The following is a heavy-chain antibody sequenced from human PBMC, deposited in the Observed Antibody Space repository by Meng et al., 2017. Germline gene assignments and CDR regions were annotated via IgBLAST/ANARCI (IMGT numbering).Heavy chain of an antibody. Sequence: GESLKISCAASGFTFSSYWMSWVRQAPGKGLEWVANIKQDGSEKYYVDSVKGRFTISRDNAKNSLYLQMNSLRAEDTAVYYCARGMTDIVVVPAAMTLQYCSGGSCYYVYYCGMDVWGQGTTVTVSS. D-gene: IGHD2-2*01. J-gene: IGHJ6*02. V-gene: IGHV3-7*01. CDR1: GFTFSSYW. CDR2: IKQDGSEK. CDR3: ARGMTDIVVVPAAMTLQYCSGGSCYYVYYCGMDV.